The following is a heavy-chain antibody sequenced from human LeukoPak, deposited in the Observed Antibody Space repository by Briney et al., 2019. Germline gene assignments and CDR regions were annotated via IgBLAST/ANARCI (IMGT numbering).Heavy chain of an antibody. Sequence: GGSLRLSCAASGFTFSSYAMSWVRQAPGKGLEWVSAISGSGGSTYYADSVKGRFTISRDNSKNTLYLQMNSLRAEDMAVYYCAKDQFYDSSGYYPLYFDYWGQGTLVTVSS. CDR2: ISGSGGST. D-gene: IGHD3-22*01. J-gene: IGHJ4*02. V-gene: IGHV3-23*01. CDR3: AKDQFYDSSGYYPLYFDY. CDR1: GFTFSSYA.